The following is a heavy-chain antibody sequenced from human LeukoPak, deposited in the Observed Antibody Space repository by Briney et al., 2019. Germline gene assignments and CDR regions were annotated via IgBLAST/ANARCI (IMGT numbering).Heavy chain of an antibody. J-gene: IGHJ3*02. CDR3: ARAFYYDSHPAFDI. Sequence: ASVKVSCKASGYTFTGYYMHWVRQAPGQGLDWMGWINPNSGGTNYAQKFQGRVTMTRDTSISTAYMELSRLRSDDTAVYYCARAFYYDSHPAFDIWGQGTMVTVSS. CDR2: INPNSGGT. D-gene: IGHD3-22*01. CDR1: GYTFTGYY. V-gene: IGHV1-2*02.